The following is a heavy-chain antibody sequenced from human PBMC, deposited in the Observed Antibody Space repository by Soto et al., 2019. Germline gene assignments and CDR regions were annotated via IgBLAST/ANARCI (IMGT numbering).Heavy chain of an antibody. CDR3: ARDEEFWGGALLH. J-gene: IGHJ4*02. Sequence: QVQLVQSGPELKNPGASVKVACKASGFTFTSYGFSWVRQAPGQGLEWMGWVNAFNGKRNYAPNLQGRVTMTTDTSTSTAYMELRRLRSDDTAFYYCARDEEFWGGALLHGGKGTLITVSS. CDR1: GFTFTSYG. D-gene: IGHD3-3*01. CDR2: VNAFNGKR. V-gene: IGHV1-18*01.